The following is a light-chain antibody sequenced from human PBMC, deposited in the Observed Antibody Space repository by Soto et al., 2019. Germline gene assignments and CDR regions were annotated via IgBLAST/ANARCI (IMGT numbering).Light chain of an antibody. Sequence: ESVLTQSPGTLSLSPGERSTLSCRASQSVSSNYLAWYQQKPGQAPRLLIYDASNRATGIPARFSGSGSGTDFTLTISSLEPEDFAFYYCQQRSNWPRTFGQGTKVDIK. CDR2: DAS. J-gene: IGKJ1*01. V-gene: IGKV3-11*01. CDR1: QSVSSNY. CDR3: QQRSNWPRT.